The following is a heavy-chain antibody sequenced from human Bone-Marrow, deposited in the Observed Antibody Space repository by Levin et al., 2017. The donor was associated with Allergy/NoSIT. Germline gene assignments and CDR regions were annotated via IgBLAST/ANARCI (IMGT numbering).Heavy chain of an antibody. V-gene: IGHV3-13*01. CDR1: GFTFSGYD. J-gene: IGHJ3*02. CDR2: IGTAGDT. CDR3: AREGHSAYGGAFDI. D-gene: IGHD5-12*01. Sequence: GESLKISCAGSGFTFSGYDMHWVRQGTGEGLEWVAAIGTAGDTYYSGSMRDRFTISRENAKNSLYLQMNSLRAGDTAVYYCAREGHSAYGGAFDIWGQGTMVTVS.